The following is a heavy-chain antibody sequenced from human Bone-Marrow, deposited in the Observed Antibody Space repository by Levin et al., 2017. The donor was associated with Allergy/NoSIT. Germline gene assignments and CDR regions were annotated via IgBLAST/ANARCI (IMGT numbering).Heavy chain of an antibody. V-gene: IGHV3-21*06. CDR1: ELTFKTYT. CDR3: AREGDILTGHYDVFDI. J-gene: IGHJ3*02. CDR2: ITGAEGDT. Sequence: GESLKISCVASELTFKTYTMAWVRQAPGKGLEWVSSITGAEGDTHYADSVKGRFTISRDNGKNSLFLQMNSLSVEDTAIYYCAREGDILTGHYDVFDIWGQGTMVTVSS. D-gene: IGHD3-9*01.